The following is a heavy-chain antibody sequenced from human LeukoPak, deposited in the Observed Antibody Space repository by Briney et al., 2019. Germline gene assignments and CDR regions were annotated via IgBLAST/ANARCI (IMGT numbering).Heavy chain of an antibody. Sequence: GASVKVSCKASGYTFTTYAMHWVRQAPGQRLEWMGWINAGNGNTKYSQEFQGRVTIIRDTSASTAYMELSSLRSEDMAVYYCARGHYDSWSGEGDYFDYWGQGTLVTVSS. CDR3: ARGHYDSWSGEGDYFDY. D-gene: IGHD3-3*01. J-gene: IGHJ4*02. CDR2: INAGNGNT. V-gene: IGHV1-3*03. CDR1: GYTFTTYA.